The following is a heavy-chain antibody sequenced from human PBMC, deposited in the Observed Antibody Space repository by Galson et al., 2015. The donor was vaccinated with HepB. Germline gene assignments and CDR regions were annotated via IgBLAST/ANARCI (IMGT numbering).Heavy chain of an antibody. Sequence: QSGAEVKKPGESLKISCKGSGYSFTSYWIGWVRQMPGKGLEWMGIIYPGDSDTRYSPSFQGQVTISADKSISTAYLQWSSLKASDTAMYYCASWGGLYGDYVPKGVYYYYGMDVWGQGTTVTVSS. V-gene: IGHV5-51*01. CDR3: ASWGGLYGDYVPKGVYYYYGMDV. CDR2: IYPGDSDT. J-gene: IGHJ6*02. D-gene: IGHD4-17*01. CDR1: GYSFTSYW.